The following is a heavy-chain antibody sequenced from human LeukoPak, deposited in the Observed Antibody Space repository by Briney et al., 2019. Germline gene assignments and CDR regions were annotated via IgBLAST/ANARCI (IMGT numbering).Heavy chain of an antibody. V-gene: IGHV1-2*02. CDR2: INPNSGDT. Sequence: GASVKVSCKASGYTFAGYYLHWVRQAPGQGLEWMGWINPNSGDTNYAQKFQGRVTMTRDTSISTAYMELSRLSSDDTAVYYCARDVGNSGHEVFDYWGQGTLVTASS. CDR1: GYTFAGYY. D-gene: IGHD5-12*01. J-gene: IGHJ4*02. CDR3: ARDVGNSGHEVFDY.